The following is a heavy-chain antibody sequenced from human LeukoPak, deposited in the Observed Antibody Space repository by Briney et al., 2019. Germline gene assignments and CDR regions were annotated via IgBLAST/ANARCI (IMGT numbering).Heavy chain of an antibody. CDR1: SYSISSGYY. CDR3: ARDQRVNWFDP. D-gene: IGHD6-25*01. J-gene: IGHJ5*02. V-gene: IGHV4-38-2*02. CDR2: IYHSGST. Sequence: PSETLSLTCTVSSYSISSGYYWGWIRQPPGKGLEWIGSIYHSGSTYYNPSLKSRVTISVDTSKNQFSLKLSSVTAADTAVYYCARDQRVNWFDPWGQGTLVTVSS.